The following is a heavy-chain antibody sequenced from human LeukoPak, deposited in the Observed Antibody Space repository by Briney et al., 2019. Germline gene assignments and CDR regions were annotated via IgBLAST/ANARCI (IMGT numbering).Heavy chain of an antibody. J-gene: IGHJ4*02. CDR2: IYYSGST. V-gene: IGHV4-31*03. D-gene: IGHD3-10*01. Sequence: PSQTLSLTGTVSGGSISSGGYYWSWIRHHPGKGLEWIGYIYYSGSTYYNPSLKSRVTISVDTSKNQFSLKLSSVTAADTAVYYCARNYGSGSYREGFDYWGQGTLVTVSS. CDR3: ARNYGSGSYREGFDY. CDR1: GGSISSGGYY.